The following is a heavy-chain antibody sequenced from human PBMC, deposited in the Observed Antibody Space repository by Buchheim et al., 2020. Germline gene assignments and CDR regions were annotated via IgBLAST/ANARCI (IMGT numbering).Heavy chain of an antibody. D-gene: IGHD2-15*01. CDR3: AAEDYSDGTCCSFDY. CDR1: GFTFRNSA. V-gene: IGHV1-58*01. CDR2: IVIGDGGT. J-gene: IGHJ4*02. Sequence: QIQVVQSGPEVKKPGTSVRVSCQTSGFTFRNSAVQWVRQARGQGLEWIGWIVIGDGGTKYAQHLQERLTITRDMSTSTSYMELSSLTSEDTAVYYCAAEDYSDGTCCSFDYWGQGAL.